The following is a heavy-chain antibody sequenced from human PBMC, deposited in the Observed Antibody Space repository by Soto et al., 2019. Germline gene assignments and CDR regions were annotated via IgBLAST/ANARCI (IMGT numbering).Heavy chain of an antibody. CDR3: ARNKIIAARRDYFDY. CDR2: INHSGST. V-gene: IGHV4-34*01. J-gene: IGHJ4*02. Sequence: QVQLQQWGAGLLKPSEPLSLTCAIYGGSFIGYYWSWIRQPPGKVLEWIGEINHSGSTTYNPSLKSRVTISVDTSKNQFSLKMSSVNAADTAVYYFARNKIIAARRDYFDYWGQGTLVTVYS. D-gene: IGHD6-6*01. CDR1: GGSFIGYY.